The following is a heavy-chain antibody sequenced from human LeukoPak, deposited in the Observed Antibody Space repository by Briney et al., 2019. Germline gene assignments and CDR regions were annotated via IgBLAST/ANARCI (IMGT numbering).Heavy chain of an antibody. V-gene: IGHV4-59*08. D-gene: IGHD3-10*01. J-gene: IGHJ5*02. CDR2: FYYSGST. Sequence: KLSETLSLPCTVTGASFRRYYWTWIRQPPGKGLEWMGYFYYSGSTNYNPPLKSRVTISVDRSKNQFPLTMTAATAADTAIYYCARHGSGSYNNWFDPWGQGTLVTVSS. CDR1: GASFRRYY. CDR3: ARHGSGSYNNWFDP.